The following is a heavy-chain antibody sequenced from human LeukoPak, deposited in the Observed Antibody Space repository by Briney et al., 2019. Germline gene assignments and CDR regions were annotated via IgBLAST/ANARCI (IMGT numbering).Heavy chain of an antibody. V-gene: IGHV4-59*01. Sequence: PSETLSLTCTVSGGSISSYYWSWIRQPPGKGLEWIGYIYYSGSTNYNPSLKSRVTISVDTSKNQFSLKLSSVTAADTAVYYCARAHGYGYGYFQHWGQGTLVTVSS. CDR2: IYYSGST. CDR1: GGSISSYY. J-gene: IGHJ1*01. D-gene: IGHD5-18*01. CDR3: ARAHGYGYGYFQH.